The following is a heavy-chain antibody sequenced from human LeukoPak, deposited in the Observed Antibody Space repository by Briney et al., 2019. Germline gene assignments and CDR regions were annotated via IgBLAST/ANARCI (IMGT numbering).Heavy chain of an antibody. CDR2: ISYDGATK. CDR3: AREKKFGEFME. J-gene: IGHJ4*02. Sequence: GRSLRLSCAASGFAFSSHAIHWVRQAPGKGPEWVTFISYDGATKYYADSVKGRVTISRDNSKNTVYLQMNSLRVEDTAVYYCAREKKFGEFMEWGQGTLVTVSS. D-gene: IGHD3-10*01. CDR1: GFAFSSHA. V-gene: IGHV3-30-3*01.